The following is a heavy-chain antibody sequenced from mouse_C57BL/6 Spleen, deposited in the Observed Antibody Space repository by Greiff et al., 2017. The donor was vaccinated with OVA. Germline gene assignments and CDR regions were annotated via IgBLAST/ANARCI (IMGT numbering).Heavy chain of an antibody. V-gene: IGHV1-76*01. Sequence: VQLQQSGAELVRPGASVKLSCKASGYTFTDYYINWVKQRPGQGLEWIARIYPGSGTTYYNEKFKGKATLTAEKSSSTAYMQLISLTSEDSAVYFCARWEVAHYFDYWGQGTTLTVSS. J-gene: IGHJ2*01. CDR2: IYPGSGTT. CDR1: GYTFTDYY. CDR3: ARWEVAHYFDY. D-gene: IGHD1-1*02.